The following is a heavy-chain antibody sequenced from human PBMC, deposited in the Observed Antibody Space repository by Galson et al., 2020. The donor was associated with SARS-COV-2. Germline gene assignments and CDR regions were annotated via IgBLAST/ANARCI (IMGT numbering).Heavy chain of an antibody. CDR3: ARDHNDFSSIPYYYYYYYMDV. D-gene: IGHD3-3*01. V-gene: IGHV1-46*01. CDR1: GYTFTSYY. Sequence: ASVKVSCMASGYTFTSYYMHWVRQAPGQGLEWMGIINPSGGSTSYAQKFQGRVTMTRDTSTSTVYMELSSLRSEDTAVYYCARDHNDFSSIPYYYYYYYMDVWGKGTTVTVSS. J-gene: IGHJ6*03. CDR2: INPSGGST.